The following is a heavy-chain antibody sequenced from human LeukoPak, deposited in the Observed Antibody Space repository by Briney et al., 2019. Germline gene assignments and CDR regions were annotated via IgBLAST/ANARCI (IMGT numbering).Heavy chain of an antibody. CDR1: GFIFSSYG. CDR3: ARDMTGPVDY. Sequence: GGSLRLSCAASGFIFSSYGVHWVRQAPGKGLEWVVVIWYDGNNKYYADSVKGRFTISRDNSKNTVSLQMNSLRAEDTAAYYCARDMTGPVDYWGQGTLVTVSS. CDR2: IWYDGNNK. V-gene: IGHV3-33*01. J-gene: IGHJ4*02. D-gene: IGHD3-9*01.